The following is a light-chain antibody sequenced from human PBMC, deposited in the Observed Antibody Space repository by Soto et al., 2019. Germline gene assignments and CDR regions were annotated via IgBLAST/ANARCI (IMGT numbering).Light chain of an antibody. CDR3: QQYIRWPLT. CDR1: QSVSSN. J-gene: IGKJ4*01. V-gene: IGKV3-15*01. CDR2: GAS. Sequence: EIVMTQSPATLSVSPGERATLSCRASQSVSSNLAWYQQKPGQAPRLVIYGASTRATGIPARFSGSGSETEFTLTISSLQSEDYAVYFCQQYIRWPLTFGGGTKVDIK.